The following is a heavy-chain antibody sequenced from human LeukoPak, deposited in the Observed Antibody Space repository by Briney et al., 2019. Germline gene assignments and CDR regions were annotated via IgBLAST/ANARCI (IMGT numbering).Heavy chain of an antibody. CDR1: GYNFATYW. Sequence: PGESLKTSCKASGYNFATYWIAWVRQMPGTGLEPMGVIYPGDSDTRYSPSFQGQVTISVDRSRNTAYLQWSSLTASDSAIYYCARSRSSRNWFDPWGQGTLVTVSS. CDR3: ARSRSSRNWFDP. D-gene: IGHD2-15*01. CDR2: IYPGDSDT. V-gene: IGHV5-51*01. J-gene: IGHJ5*02.